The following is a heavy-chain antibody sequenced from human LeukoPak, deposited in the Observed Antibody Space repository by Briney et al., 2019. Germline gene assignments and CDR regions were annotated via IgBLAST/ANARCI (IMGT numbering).Heavy chain of an antibody. CDR2: YYKSKWYN. D-gene: IGHD1-26*01. CDR3: ARVSSPWSPRDAFDI. Sequence: YYKSKWYNDYAVSVKRRITINSDTSKNQFSLQLNSVTPEDTAVYYCARVSSPWSPRDAFDIWGQGTMVTVSS. J-gene: IGHJ3*02. V-gene: IGHV6-1*01.